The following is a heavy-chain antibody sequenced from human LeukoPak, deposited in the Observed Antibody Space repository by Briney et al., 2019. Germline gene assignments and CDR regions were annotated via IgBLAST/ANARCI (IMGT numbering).Heavy chain of an antibody. D-gene: IGHD6-13*01. CDR3: ANLYSSSYIVSDY. Sequence: ASVKVSRKASGYTFTGYYMHWVRQAPGQGLEWMGRINPNSGGTNYAQKFQGRVTMTGDTSISTAYMELSRLRSDDTAVYYCANLYSSSYIVSDYWGQGTLVTVSS. CDR2: INPNSGGT. J-gene: IGHJ4*02. CDR1: GYTFTGYY. V-gene: IGHV1-2*06.